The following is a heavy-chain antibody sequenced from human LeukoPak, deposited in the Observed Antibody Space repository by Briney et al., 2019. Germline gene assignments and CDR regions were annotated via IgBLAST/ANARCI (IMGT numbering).Heavy chain of an antibody. D-gene: IGHD3-3*01. CDR3: ARERSGLRDAFDI. Sequence: GGSLRLSCAASGFTFSSYWMHWVRQAPGKGLVWVSRINSDGSSTSYADSVKGRLTISRDNAKNTLYLQMNSLRAEDTAVYYCARERSGLRDAFDIWGQGTMVTVSS. V-gene: IGHV3-74*01. CDR2: INSDGSST. J-gene: IGHJ3*02. CDR1: GFTFSSYW.